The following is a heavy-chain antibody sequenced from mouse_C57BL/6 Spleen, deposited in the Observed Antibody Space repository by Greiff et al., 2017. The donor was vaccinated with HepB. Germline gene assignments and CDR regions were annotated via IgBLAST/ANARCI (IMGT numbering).Heavy chain of an antibody. D-gene: IGHD1-3*01. CDR3: ASDRGKGGFAY. Sequence: VKLVESGPGLVAPSQSLSITCTVSGFSLTSYGVDWVRQSPGKGLEWLGVIWGVGSTNYNSALKSRLSISKDNPKSQVFLKMNSLQTDDTAMYYCASDRGKGGFAYWGQGTLVTVSA. J-gene: IGHJ3*01. CDR2: IWGVGST. CDR1: GFSLTSYG. V-gene: IGHV2-6*01.